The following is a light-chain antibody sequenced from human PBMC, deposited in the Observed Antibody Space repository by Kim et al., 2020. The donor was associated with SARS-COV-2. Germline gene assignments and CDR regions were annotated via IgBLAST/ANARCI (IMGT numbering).Light chain of an antibody. V-gene: IGLV4-69*01. CDR2: LNSDGSH. J-gene: IGLJ3*02. CDR3: QTWGTGNHWV. CDR1: SGHSSYA. Sequence: SVKLTCTLSSGHSSYAIAWHQQQPEKGPRYLMKLNSDGSHSKGDGIPDRFSGSSSGAERYLTISSLQSEDEADYYCQTWGTGNHWVFGGGTKLTVL.